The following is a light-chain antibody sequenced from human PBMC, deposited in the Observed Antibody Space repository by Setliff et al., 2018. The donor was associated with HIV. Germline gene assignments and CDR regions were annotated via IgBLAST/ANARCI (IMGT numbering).Light chain of an antibody. V-gene: IGLV2-14*01. CDR3: SSYIGGSIPSYV. Sequence: QSVLTQPASVSGSPGQSITISCTGTSSDVGGYSYVSWYQQHPGKAPKLLIYEVSNRPSGVSDRFSGSKSGNTASLTISGLQPEDEADYYCSSYIGGSIPSYVFGTGTKVTVL. CDR1: SSDVGGYSY. J-gene: IGLJ1*01. CDR2: EVS.